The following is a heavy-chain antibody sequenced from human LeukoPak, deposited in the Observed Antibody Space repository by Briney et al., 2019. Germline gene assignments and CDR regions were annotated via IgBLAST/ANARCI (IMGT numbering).Heavy chain of an antibody. CDR1: GFPFSSYG. CDR3: ATVQDDFGDYYYGMDV. D-gene: IGHD4-17*01. Sequence: GGSLRLSCAASGFPFSSYGMNWVRQAPGEGLEWVSYINSGGSTTFYADSVKGRFTISRDNAQNSLYLQMSSLRAEDTAVYYCATVQDDFGDYYYGMDVWGQGTTVTVSS. V-gene: IGHV3-48*04. CDR2: INSGGSTT. J-gene: IGHJ6*02.